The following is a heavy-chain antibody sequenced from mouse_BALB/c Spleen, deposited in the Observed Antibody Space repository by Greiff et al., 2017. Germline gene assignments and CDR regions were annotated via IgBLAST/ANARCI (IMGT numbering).Heavy chain of an antibody. J-gene: IGHJ3*01. Sequence: EVKVVESGGGLVQPGGSRKLSCAASGFTFSSFGMHWVRQAPEKGLEWVAYISSGSSTIYYADTVKGRFTISRDNPKNTLFLQMTSLRSEDTAMYYCARPVTGAFAYWGQGTLVTVSA. CDR1: GFTFSSFG. D-gene: IGHD4-1*01. CDR2: ISSGSSTI. V-gene: IGHV5-17*02. CDR3: ARPVTGAFAY.